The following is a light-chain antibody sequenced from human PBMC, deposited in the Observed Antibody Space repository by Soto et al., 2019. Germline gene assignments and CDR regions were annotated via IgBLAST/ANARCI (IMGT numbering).Light chain of an antibody. CDR2: DAY. J-gene: IGKJ5*01. CDR1: QSFRGL. CDR3: QQRNMWPIT. Sequence: VVLTQSPFPLSLPPPQRSTLSCRASQSFRGLLAWYQQKPGQAPRLLIYDAYNRATGIPPRFSGSGSGTDFTLTISSLEPEDSAVYYCQQRNMWPITFGQGTRLEI. V-gene: IGKV3-11*01.